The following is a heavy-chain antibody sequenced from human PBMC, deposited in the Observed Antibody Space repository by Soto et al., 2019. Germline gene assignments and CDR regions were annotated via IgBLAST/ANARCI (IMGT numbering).Heavy chain of an antibody. D-gene: IGHD4-4*01. V-gene: IGHV4-59*01. CDR1: GGSISSYY. CDR2: IYYSGST. CDR3: ARGQGLQGPYYFAY. J-gene: IGHJ4*02. Sequence: SETLSLTCTVSGGSISSYYWSWIRQPPGKGLEWIGYIYYSGSTNYNPSLKSRVTISTDTSKNQFSLKLSSVTAADTAVYYCARGQGLQGPYYFAYWGQGTLVTVSS.